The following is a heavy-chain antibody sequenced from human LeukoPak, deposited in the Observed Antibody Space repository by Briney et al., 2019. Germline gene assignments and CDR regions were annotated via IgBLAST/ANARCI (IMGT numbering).Heavy chain of an antibody. J-gene: IGHJ4*02. CDR1: GFTFSDYY. V-gene: IGHV3-11*01. Sequence: GGSLRLSCAASGFTFSDYYMSWIRQAPGKGLEWVSYISSSGSTIYYADSVKGRFTISRDNSKNTHYLQMNSLRAEDTAVYYCAKTVIYTSGWYRFDYWGQGTLVTVSS. CDR2: ISSSGSTI. CDR3: AKTVIYTSGWYRFDY. D-gene: IGHD6-19*01.